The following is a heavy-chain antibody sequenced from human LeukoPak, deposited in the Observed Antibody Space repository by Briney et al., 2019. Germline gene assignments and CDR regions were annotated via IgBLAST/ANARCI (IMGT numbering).Heavy chain of an antibody. D-gene: IGHD1-26*01. CDR1: GFTFSDYY. V-gene: IGHV3-11*06. Sequence: GGSLRLSCTVSGFTFSDYYMTWVRQAPGKGLEWLSYISGNSGDINYLDSVKGRFTISRDNAKNSLYLQMNSLRADDTAIYYCARDKIVGPTTLDYWGQGTLVTVSS. CDR3: ARDKIVGPTTLDY. CDR2: ISGNSGDI. J-gene: IGHJ4*02.